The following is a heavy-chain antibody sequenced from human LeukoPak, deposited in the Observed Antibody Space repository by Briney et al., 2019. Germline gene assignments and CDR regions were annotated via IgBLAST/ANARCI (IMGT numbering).Heavy chain of an antibody. D-gene: IGHD2-15*01. J-gene: IGHJ3*02. CDR2: INSDGSST. CDR1: GFTFSSYW. CDR3: ARVTSGDSSDAFDI. V-gene: IGHV3-74*01. Sequence: PGGSLRLSCAASGFTFSSYWMHWVRHAPGKGLVWVSRINSDGSSTSYADSVKGRFTISRDNAKNTLYLQMNSLRAEDTAVYYCARVTSGDSSDAFDIWGQGTMVTVSS.